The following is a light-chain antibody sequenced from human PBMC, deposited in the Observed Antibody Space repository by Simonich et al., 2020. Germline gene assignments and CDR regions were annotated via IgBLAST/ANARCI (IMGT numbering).Light chain of an antibody. CDR1: QSVLYSSNHKNY. J-gene: IGKJ1*01. CDR3: QQYYSTPWT. CDR2: WAS. V-gene: IGKV4-1*01. Sequence: DIVMTQSPDSLAVSLGERATINCKSSQSVLYSSNHKNYLAWYQQKPGQPPKLLIYWASTRESGVPDRFSGSGSGTDFTLTISSLQAEDVAVYYCQQYYSTPWTFGQGTTVEIK.